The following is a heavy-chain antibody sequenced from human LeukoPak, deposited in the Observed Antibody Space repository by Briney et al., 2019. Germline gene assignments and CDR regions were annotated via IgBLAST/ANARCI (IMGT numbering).Heavy chain of an antibody. V-gene: IGHV1-2*02. Sequence: ASVTVPFKASGYTFTGYYMHWVRQAPGQGLEWMGWINPNSGGTNYAQKFQGRVTMTRDTSISTAYMELSRLRSDDTAVYYCARDYYDSSGYYEVAAYWGQGTLVTVSS. CDR2: INPNSGGT. D-gene: IGHD3-22*01. CDR3: ARDYYDSSGYYEVAAY. CDR1: GYTFTGYY. J-gene: IGHJ4*02.